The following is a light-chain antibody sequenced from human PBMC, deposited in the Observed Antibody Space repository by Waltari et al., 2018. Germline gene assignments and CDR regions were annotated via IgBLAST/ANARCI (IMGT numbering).Light chain of an antibody. J-gene: IGLJ2*01. V-gene: IGLV5-45*02. Sequence: QAVLTQPSSLSASPGASASLTCTLRSGINVATYRIYWYQQKPGSPPQYLLRHKSDSDKQQGSAGPGRFSGSKDASADAGILLISGLQSEDEADYYCMIWHSSAVVFGGGTKLTVL. CDR3: MIWHSSAVV. CDR2: HKSDSDK. CDR1: SGINVATYR.